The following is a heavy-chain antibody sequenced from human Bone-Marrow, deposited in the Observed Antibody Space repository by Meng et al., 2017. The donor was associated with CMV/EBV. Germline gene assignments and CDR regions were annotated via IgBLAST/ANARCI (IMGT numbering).Heavy chain of an antibody. CDR1: GGSFNAYY. Sequence: SETLSLTCTVYGGSFNAYYYNWFRQAPGKGLEWIGEINHSGGTNYNPSLKSRVTISVDKSKNQLSLRLTSVTAADTAVYYCASESATYLGGRIYYHGMDVWGQGTTVTVPS. CDR3: ASESATYLGGRIYYHGMDV. D-gene: IGHD1-26*01. CDR2: INHSGGT. V-gene: IGHV4-34*01. J-gene: IGHJ6*02.